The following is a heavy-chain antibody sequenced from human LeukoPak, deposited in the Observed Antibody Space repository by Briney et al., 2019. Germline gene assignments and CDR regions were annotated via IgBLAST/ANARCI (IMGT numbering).Heavy chain of an antibody. J-gene: IGHJ5*02. CDR2: FDPEDGET. Sequence: ASVKVSCKVSGHTLTELSMHWVRQAPGKGLEWMGGFDPEDGETIYAQKFQGRVTMTEDTSTDTAYMELSSLRSEDTAVYYCATVRGIAVANWFDPWGQGTLVTVSS. D-gene: IGHD6-19*01. CDR3: ATVRGIAVANWFDP. V-gene: IGHV1-24*01. CDR1: GHTLTELS.